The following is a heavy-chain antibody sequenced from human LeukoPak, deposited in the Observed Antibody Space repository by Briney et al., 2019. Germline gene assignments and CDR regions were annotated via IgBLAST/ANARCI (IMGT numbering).Heavy chain of an antibody. V-gene: IGHV3-30*04. CDR1: GFTFSSYA. CDR2: ISYDGSNK. D-gene: IGHD2-15*01. J-gene: IGHJ6*02. CDR3: AKDEGPRGVGSYYYYYYGMDV. Sequence: PGGSLRLSCAASGFTFSSYAMHWVRQAPGKGLEWVAVISYDGSNKYYADSVKGRFTISRDNSKNTLYLQMNSLRAEDTAVYYCAKDEGPRGVGSYYYYYYGMDVWGQGTTVTVSS.